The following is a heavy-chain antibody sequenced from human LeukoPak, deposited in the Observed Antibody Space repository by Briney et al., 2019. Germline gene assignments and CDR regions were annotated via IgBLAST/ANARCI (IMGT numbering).Heavy chain of an antibody. CDR3: ARDDLATNDVFDI. D-gene: IGHD1-26*01. CDR2: IYSGGST. CDR1: GFTVSSNY. V-gene: IGHV3-66*01. J-gene: IGHJ3*02. Sequence: GGSLRLSCAASGFTVSSNYMSWVRQAPGKGLEWVSVIYSGGSTYYADSVKGRFTISRDNSKNTLYLQMNSLRAEDTAVYYCARDDLATNDVFDIWGQGTMVTVSS.